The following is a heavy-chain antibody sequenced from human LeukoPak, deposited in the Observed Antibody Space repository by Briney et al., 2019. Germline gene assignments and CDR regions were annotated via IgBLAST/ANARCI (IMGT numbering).Heavy chain of an antibody. CDR2: IIPILGIA. CDR3: ARGGLDYGGNQPFDY. V-gene: IGHV1-69*04. J-gene: IGHJ4*02. D-gene: IGHD4-23*01. CDR1: EGTFSSYA. Sequence: SVKVSCKASEGTFSSYAISWVRQAPGQGLEWMGRIIPILGIANYAQKFQGRVTITADKSTSTAYMELSSLRSEDTAVYYCARGGLDYGGNQPFDYWGQGTLVTVSS.